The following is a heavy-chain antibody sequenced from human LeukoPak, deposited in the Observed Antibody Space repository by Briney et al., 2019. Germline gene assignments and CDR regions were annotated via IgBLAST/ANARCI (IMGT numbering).Heavy chain of an antibody. CDR3: ARDRDANWFDP. J-gene: IGHJ5*02. CDR2: IYSGGST. V-gene: IGHV3-53*01. Sequence: GGSLRLSCAASGFTVSRNYMNWVRQAPGKGLEWVSVIYSGGSTYYADSVKGRFTISRDNSKNTLYLQMNSLRAEDTAVYYCARDRDANWFDPWGQGTLVTVSS. CDR1: GFTVSRNY. D-gene: IGHD3-10*01.